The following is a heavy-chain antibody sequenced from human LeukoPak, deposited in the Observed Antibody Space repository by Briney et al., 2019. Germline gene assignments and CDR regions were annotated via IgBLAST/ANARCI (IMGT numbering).Heavy chain of an antibody. V-gene: IGHV3-23*01. Sequence: GGSLRLSCAASGFTFSIYAMSWVRLAPGKGLEWVSSICGGGDTTYYADSVKGRFAISRDTSKNTLYLQMDGLRAEDMATYYCAKGRGGSCYSGLDSWGQGTLVTVSS. CDR3: AKGRGGSCYSGLDS. D-gene: IGHD2-15*01. CDR2: ICGGGDTT. J-gene: IGHJ4*02. CDR1: GFTFSIYA.